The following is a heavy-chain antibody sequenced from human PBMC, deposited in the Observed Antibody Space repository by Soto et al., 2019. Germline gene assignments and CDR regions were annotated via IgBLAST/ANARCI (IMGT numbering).Heavy chain of an antibody. D-gene: IGHD2-2*01. J-gene: IGHJ4*02. CDR3: ARERYCGSSGCYAANYW. Sequence: PSETLSLTCTVSGGSISTSRYSWGWIRQPPGKGLEWIGTIHYSGSTYCNPSLKSRVTISVDTSKNQFSLKLSSVTAADTALYFCARERYCGSSGCYAANYWWGQGTLVTVSS. CDR1: GGSISTSRYS. V-gene: IGHV4-39*01. CDR2: IHYSGST.